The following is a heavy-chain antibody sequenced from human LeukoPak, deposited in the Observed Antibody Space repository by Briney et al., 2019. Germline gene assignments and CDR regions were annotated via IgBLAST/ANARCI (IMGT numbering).Heavy chain of an antibody. CDR1: GFTFSSYA. V-gene: IGHV3-23*01. Sequence: PGGSLRLSCAASGFTFSSYAMSWVRQAPGKGLEWVSAISGSGGSTYYADSVKGRFTISRDNSKNTLYLQMNSLRAEDTAVYYCAKDRPSGAYQLLYLVHAYYYGMDVWGQGTTVTVSS. J-gene: IGHJ6*02. D-gene: IGHD2-2*02. CDR3: AKDRPSGAYQLLYLVHAYYYGMDV. CDR2: ISGSGGST.